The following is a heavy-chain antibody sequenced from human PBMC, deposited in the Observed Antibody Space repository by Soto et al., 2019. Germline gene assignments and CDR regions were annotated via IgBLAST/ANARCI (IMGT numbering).Heavy chain of an antibody. CDR1: GYSFTSYW. D-gene: IGHD3-3*01. V-gene: IGHV5-51*01. Sequence: ESLKISCKGSGYSFTSYWIGWVRQMPGKGLEWMGIIYPGDSDTRYSPSFQGQVTISADKSISTAYLQWSSLKASDTAMYYCARRLADFWSGYFPDYFDYWGQGTLVTVSS. J-gene: IGHJ4*02. CDR3: ARRLADFWSGYFPDYFDY. CDR2: IYPGDSDT.